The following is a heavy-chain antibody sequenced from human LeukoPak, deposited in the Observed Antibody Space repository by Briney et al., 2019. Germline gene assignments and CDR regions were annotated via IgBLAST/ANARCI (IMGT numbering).Heavy chain of an antibody. CDR1: GGSISSYY. CDR2: IYYSGST. CDR3: ARAHIAAAGLYNWFDP. J-gene: IGHJ5*02. D-gene: IGHD6-13*01. V-gene: IGHV4-59*01. Sequence: SETLSLTCTVSGGSISSYYWSWIRQPPGKGLEWIGYIYYSGSTNYNPSLKSRVAISVDTSKNQFSLKLSSVTAADTAVYYCARAHIAAAGLYNWFDPWGQGTLVTVSS.